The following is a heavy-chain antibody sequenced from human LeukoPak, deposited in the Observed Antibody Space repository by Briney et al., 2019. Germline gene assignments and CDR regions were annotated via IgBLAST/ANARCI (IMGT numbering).Heavy chain of an antibody. CDR3: ARDKGGIAGNFDY. CDR1: GFTFSSYS. CDR2: ISSSSSYI. Sequence: GGSLRLSCAASGFTFSSYSMNWVRQAPGKGLEWVSSISSSSSYIYYADSVKGRFTISRDNAKNSLYLQMNSLRAEDTAVYYCARDKGGIAGNFDYWGQGTLVTVSS. V-gene: IGHV3-21*01. J-gene: IGHJ4*02. D-gene: IGHD6-13*01.